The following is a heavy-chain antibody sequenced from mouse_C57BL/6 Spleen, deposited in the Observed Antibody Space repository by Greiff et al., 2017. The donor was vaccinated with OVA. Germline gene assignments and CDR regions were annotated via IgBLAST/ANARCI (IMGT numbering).Heavy chain of an antibody. Sequence: VQLQQSGPGLVKPSQSLSLTCSVTGYSITSGYYWNWIRQFPGNQLEWMGYISYDGSNNYNPSLKNRISITRDTSKNQFFLKLNSVTTEDTATYYCARVLPYYFDYWGQGTTLTVSS. CDR3: ARVLPYYFDY. J-gene: IGHJ2*01. CDR2: ISYDGSN. V-gene: IGHV3-6*01. CDR1: GYSITSGYY.